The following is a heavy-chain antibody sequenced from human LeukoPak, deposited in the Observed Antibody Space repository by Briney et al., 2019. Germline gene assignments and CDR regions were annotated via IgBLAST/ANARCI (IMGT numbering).Heavy chain of an antibody. CDR2: IYYSGLT. V-gene: IGHV4-59*01. CDR3: AREEYGDYVGY. CDR1: GGSISSFY. D-gene: IGHD4-17*01. J-gene: IGHJ4*02. Sequence: SETLSLTCTVSGGSISSFYWSWFYWRWIRQPPGKGLEWIGYIYYSGLTNYNPSLRSRVTISVDTSKNQFSLKLNSVTAADTAVYYCAREEYGDYVGYWGQGTLVTVAS.